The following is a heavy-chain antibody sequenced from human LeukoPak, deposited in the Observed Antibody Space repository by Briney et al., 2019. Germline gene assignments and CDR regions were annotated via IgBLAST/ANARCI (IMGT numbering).Heavy chain of an antibody. V-gene: IGHV4-38-2*01. CDR2: SYHSGST. D-gene: IGHD6-19*01. Sequence: SETLSLTCAVSGYSISSGYYWGWIRQPPGKGLEWIGSSYHSGSTNYNPSLKSRVTISVDTSKNQFSLKLSSVTAADTAVYYCARSSGWYSGSIYYFDYWGQGTLVTVSS. CDR1: GYSISSGYY. J-gene: IGHJ4*02. CDR3: ARSSGWYSGSIYYFDY.